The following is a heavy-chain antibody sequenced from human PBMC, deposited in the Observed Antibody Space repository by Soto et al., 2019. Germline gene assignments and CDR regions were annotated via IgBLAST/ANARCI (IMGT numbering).Heavy chain of an antibody. Sequence: PGGALRLSCAASGFIFSDHYMDWVRQAPGKGLEWVGRARNKANGYTTEYAASVRGRFTVSRDDSKNSLYLQMHSLKTEHTAMYYCVRNLASGGTYYFDYWGQGTLVTVSS. J-gene: IGHJ4*02. V-gene: IGHV3-72*01. CDR2: ARNKANGYTT. CDR3: VRNLASGGTYYFDY. D-gene: IGHD2-15*01. CDR1: GFIFSDHY.